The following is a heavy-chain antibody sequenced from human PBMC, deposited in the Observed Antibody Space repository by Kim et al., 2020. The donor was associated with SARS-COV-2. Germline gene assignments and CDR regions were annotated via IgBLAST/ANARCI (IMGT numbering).Heavy chain of an antibody. J-gene: IGHJ6*02. Sequence: SETLSLTCGVYGESLIGYYWTWIRQPPGKGLEWIGEIDHSGTTSYNPSLKSRATISLATSEKQLSLWLNSVTDADTAVYYCARIGAPATDSYYYLMDVWGQGTTVTVPS. CDR2: IDHSGTT. V-gene: IGHV4-34*01. CDR1: GESLIGYY. D-gene: IGHD3-16*01. CDR3: ARIGAPATDSYYYLMDV.